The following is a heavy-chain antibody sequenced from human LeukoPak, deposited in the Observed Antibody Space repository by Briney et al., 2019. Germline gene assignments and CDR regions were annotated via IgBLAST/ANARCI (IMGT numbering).Heavy chain of an antibody. Sequence: SQTLSLTCAISGDSVSSNSAAWNWISQSQARGLEWLGRTYYRSKWYNEYAVFVKSRMTINPDTSKNQFSLQLNSLTPEDTAVYYCARFSRDAFDIWGQGTMVSVSS. D-gene: IGHD3-3*02. V-gene: IGHV6-1*01. J-gene: IGHJ3*02. CDR3: ARFSRDAFDI. CDR1: GDSVSSNSAA. CDR2: TYYRSKWYN.